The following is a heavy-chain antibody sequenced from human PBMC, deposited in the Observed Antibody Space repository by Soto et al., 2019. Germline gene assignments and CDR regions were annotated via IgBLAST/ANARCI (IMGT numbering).Heavy chain of an antibody. Sequence: SETLSLTCTVSGGSVSSCCNYWGWVRQPPGKGLEWIGSIHNSGSTSYNPSLRSRVTISVDTPKNQFSLTLTSVTAADTAVYYCARGLSSTSATGIWGQGILVTVSS. CDR1: GGSVSSCCNY. CDR3: ARGLSSTSATGI. J-gene: IGHJ4*02. D-gene: IGHD6-6*01. V-gene: IGHV4-39*01. CDR2: IHNSGST.